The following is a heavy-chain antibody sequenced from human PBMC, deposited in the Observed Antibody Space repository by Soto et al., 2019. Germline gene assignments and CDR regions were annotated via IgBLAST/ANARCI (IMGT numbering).Heavy chain of an antibody. V-gene: IGHV3-30-3*01. CDR2: ISYDGSNK. D-gene: IGHD1-26*01. J-gene: IGHJ5*02. CDR3: ARDSEWELLRGWFDP. Sequence: QVQLVESGGGVVQPGRSLRLSCAASGFTFSSYAMHWVRQAPGKGLEWVAVISYDGSNKYYADSVKGRFTISRDNSKNTLYLQMNSLRAEDTAVYYCARDSEWELLRGWFDPWGQGTLVTVSS. CDR1: GFTFSSYA.